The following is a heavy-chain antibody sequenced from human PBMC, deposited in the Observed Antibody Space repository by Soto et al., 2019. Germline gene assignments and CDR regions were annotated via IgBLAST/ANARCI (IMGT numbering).Heavy chain of an antibody. CDR1: GGGLSGDP. J-gene: IGHJ4*02. CDR3: ARASSDYYDSSGYYFAADY. V-gene: IGHV1-69*13. Sequence: GFPVNRYWTGAGGGLSGDPGGCRRQAPGQGLEWMGGIIPIFGTANYAQKFQGRVTITADESTSTAYMELSSLRSEDTAVYYCARASSDYYDSSGYYFAADYRRKGTLVTVSS. D-gene: IGHD3-22*01. CDR2: IIPIFGTA.